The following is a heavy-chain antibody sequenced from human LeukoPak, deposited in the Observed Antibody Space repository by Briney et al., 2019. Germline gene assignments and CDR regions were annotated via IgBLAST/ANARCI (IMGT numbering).Heavy chain of an antibody. V-gene: IGHV3-48*01. CDR1: GFTFSSYS. CDR2: ISSSGSSI. J-gene: IGHJ4*02. Sequence: PGGSLRLSCAASGFTFSSYSMNWVRQAPGKGLEWVSYISSSGSSIYYADSVKDRFTISRDNANKLLYLQMNSLSAEDTAVYYCVRGPGVSAVTTMYWGQGTLVTVSS. CDR3: VRGPGVSAVTTMY. D-gene: IGHD4-17*01.